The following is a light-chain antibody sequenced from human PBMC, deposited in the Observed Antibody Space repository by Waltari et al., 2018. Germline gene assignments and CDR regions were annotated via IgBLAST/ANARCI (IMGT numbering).Light chain of an antibody. CDR3: HQYNSWPPFT. Sequence: EVVMTQSPATLSVSPGERATLPCRARQNVNNNLAWYQQKPGQAPRLLIYGASTTATGIPARFSGSGSGTEFTLTISSLQSEDFAVYYCHQYNSWPPFTFGQGTKLEIK. CDR1: QNVNNN. V-gene: IGKV3-15*01. CDR2: GAS. J-gene: IGKJ2*01.